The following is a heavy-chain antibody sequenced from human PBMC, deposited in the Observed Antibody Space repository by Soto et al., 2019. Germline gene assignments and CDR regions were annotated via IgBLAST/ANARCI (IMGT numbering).Heavy chain of an antibody. V-gene: IGHV3-7*03. J-gene: IGHJ6*02. Sequence: GSLSLSCVGSGFTFSSYWMGWVRQTPGKGLEWVATIKADGTEKYYVDSVKGRFTFSRDNAKTSVYLEMNSLRAEDTAVYYCVTAVRGYNANGDLWGQGTTVTVSS. D-gene: IGHD5-12*01. CDR1: GFTFSSYW. CDR2: IKADGTEK. CDR3: VTAVRGYNANGDL.